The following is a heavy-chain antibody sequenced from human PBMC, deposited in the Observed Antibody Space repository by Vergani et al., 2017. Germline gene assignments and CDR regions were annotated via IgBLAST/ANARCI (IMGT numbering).Heavy chain of an antibody. Sequence: QVQLVQSGAEVKKPGSSVKVSCKASGGTFSSYAISWVRQAPGQGLEWMGGIIPIFGTANYAQKFQGRGTITADESTSTAYMELSSLRSEDTAVYYCARQRASRYGYSSSGYGYYYYYGMDVWGQGTTVTVSS. J-gene: IGHJ6*02. D-gene: IGHD6-13*01. V-gene: IGHV1-69*01. CDR1: GGTFSSYA. CDR2: IIPIFGTA. CDR3: ARQRASRYGYSSSGYGYYYYYGMDV.